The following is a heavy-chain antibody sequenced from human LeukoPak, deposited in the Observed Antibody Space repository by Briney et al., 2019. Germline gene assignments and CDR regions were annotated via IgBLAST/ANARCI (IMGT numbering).Heavy chain of an antibody. CDR1: GFSFSVYG. CDR2: IWYDGSSK. Sequence: GGSLRLSCAASGFSFSVYGLHRVRQAPGKGLEWVAVIWYDGSSKYYADSVKGRFTISRDNSKNTMYLQMNSLRAEDTAVYYCAKQSKKHYYYGMDVWGQGTTVTVSS. J-gene: IGHJ6*02. V-gene: IGHV3-33*06. CDR3: AKQSKKHYYYGMDV.